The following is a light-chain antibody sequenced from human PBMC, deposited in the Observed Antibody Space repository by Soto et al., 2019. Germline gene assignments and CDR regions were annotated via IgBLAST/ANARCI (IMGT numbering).Light chain of an antibody. J-gene: IGLJ1*01. V-gene: IGLV2-14*01. CDR1: SSDVGGYNY. CDR2: DVS. CDR3: SSYTSSSTLSG. Sequence: QSVVSQPASESGSRGQPITISCTGNSSDVGGYNYVSWYQQHPGKAPKLMIYDVSNRPSGVSNRFSGSKSGNTASLTISGLQAEDEADYYCSSYTSSSTLSGFGTGTKVTVL.